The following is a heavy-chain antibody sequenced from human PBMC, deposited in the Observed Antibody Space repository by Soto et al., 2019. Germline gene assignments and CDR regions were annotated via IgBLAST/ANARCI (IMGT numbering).Heavy chain of an antibody. Sequence: EVQLVESGGGLVQPGGCLRLSCVASRFTLSSYWMHWVRQVPGKGLMRVSRINRDGSRTNYADSVKGRFTISRDNAKSTLHLQMNSLRAEDTAVYYCARDLWNYDRHYFDNWGQGTLVTVSS. V-gene: IGHV3-74*01. CDR1: RFTLSSYW. D-gene: IGHD1-7*01. CDR2: INRDGSRT. J-gene: IGHJ4*02. CDR3: ARDLWNYDRHYFDN.